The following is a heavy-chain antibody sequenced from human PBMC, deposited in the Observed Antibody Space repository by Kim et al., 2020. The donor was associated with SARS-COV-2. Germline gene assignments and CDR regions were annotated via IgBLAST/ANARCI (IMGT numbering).Heavy chain of an antibody. V-gene: IGHV3-30*04. D-gene: IGHD3-3*01. CDR3: ASGRNPHTIFGVADY. CDR2: ISYDGDYK. CDR1: EFSTYA. J-gene: IGHJ4*02. Sequence: GGSLRLSCAASEFSTYAMHWVRQAPGKGLEWVAVISYDGDYKYYIDSVRGRFTISRDNSKNTLYLQMNSLRAEDTAVYYCASGRNPHTIFGVADYWGQGT.